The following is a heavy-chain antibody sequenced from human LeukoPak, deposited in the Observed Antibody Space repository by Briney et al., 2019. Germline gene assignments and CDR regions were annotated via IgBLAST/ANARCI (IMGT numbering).Heavy chain of an antibody. D-gene: IGHD1-26*01. CDR3: ASRGR. V-gene: IGHV4-38-2*02. CDR1: GYSISSGYY. CDR2: IYHSGST. J-gene: IGHJ4*02. Sequence: SETLSLTCSVSGYSISSGYYWGWIRQPPGKGLEWIGRIYHSGSTNYNPSLKSRVSISIDTSKNQFSLNLTSVTAADTAVYYCASRGRWGQGTLVTVSS.